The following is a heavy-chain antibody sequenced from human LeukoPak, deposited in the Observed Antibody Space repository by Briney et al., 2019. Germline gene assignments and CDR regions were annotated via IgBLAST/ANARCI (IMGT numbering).Heavy chain of an antibody. D-gene: IGHD2-2*02. V-gene: IGHV3-73*01. J-gene: IGHJ4*02. CDR3: TTETSLYYFDY. CDR1: GFTFSFSA. CDR2: IRSKANSYAT. Sequence: PGGSLKLSCAASGFTFSFSAVHWVRQASGKGLEWVGRIRSKANSYATAYTASVQGRFTISRHDSKNTAYLLMNSLKTEDTAVYYCTTETSLYYFDYWGQGTLVTVSS.